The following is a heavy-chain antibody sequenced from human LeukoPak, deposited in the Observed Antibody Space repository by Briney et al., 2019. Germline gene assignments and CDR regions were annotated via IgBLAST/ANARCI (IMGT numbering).Heavy chain of an antibody. CDR3: ATAYYDSSGYHYRWFDP. CDR1: GYTLTELS. V-gene: IGHV1-24*01. CDR2: FDPEDGET. Sequence: ASVKVSCKVSGYTLTELSMHWVRQAPGKGLEWMGGFDPEDGETIYAQKFQGRVTMTEDTSTDTAYMELSSLRSEDTAVYYCATAYYDSSGYHYRWFDPWGQGTLVTVSS. D-gene: IGHD3-22*01. J-gene: IGHJ5*02.